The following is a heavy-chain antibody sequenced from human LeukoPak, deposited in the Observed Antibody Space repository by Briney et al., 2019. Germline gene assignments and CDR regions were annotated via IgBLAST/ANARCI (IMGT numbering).Heavy chain of an antibody. J-gene: IGHJ3*01. CDR2: ISYDGGDK. CDR3: ARDRGRGSYLQDAFDV. Sequence: GGSLRLSCAASGFTFSYSAMHWVRQAPGKGLEWVAVISYDGGDKYYADSVKGRFSISRDNSKNALYLQINSLRTEDTAIYYCARDRGRGSYLQDAFDVWGQGTMVTVSS. CDR1: GFTFSYSA. D-gene: IGHD1-26*01. V-gene: IGHV3-30-3*01.